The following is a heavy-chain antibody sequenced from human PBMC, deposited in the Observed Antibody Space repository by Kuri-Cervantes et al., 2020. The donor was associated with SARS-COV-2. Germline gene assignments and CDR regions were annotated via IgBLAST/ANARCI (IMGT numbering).Heavy chain of an antibody. CDR3: ATDRGAGDADS. V-gene: IGHV4-59*12. CDR1: GGSISSYY. Sequence: SETLSLTCTVSGGSISSYYWSWIRQPPGKGLEWIGYIYYSGSTNYNPSLKSRVTISVDTSKNQFSLKLSSVTAADTAVYYCATDRGAGDADSWGQGTLVTVSS. D-gene: IGHD3-10*01. CDR2: IYYSGST. J-gene: IGHJ4*02.